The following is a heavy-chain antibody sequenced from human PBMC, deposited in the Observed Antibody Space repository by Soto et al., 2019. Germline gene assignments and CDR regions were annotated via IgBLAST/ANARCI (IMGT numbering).Heavy chain of an antibody. V-gene: IGHV3-23*01. CDR1: GFTFTSYA. J-gene: IGHJ4*02. CDR2: LTGGGDNT. CDR3: TQDGGSRDWLTVN. Sequence: EVQLLESGGDLVQPGGSLRLSCAASGFTFTSYAMSWIRQAPGKGLEWVSALTGGGDNTYYEDSVKGRFTISRDNSKNTLYLQMNRLRAEDTAFYYCTQDGGSRDWLTVNWGQGTLVTVSS. D-gene: IGHD3-9*01.